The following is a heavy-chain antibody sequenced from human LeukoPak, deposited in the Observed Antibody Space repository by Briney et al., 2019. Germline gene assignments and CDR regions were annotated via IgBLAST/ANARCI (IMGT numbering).Heavy chain of an antibody. Sequence: PGGSLRLSCAASGFTFSSYWMHWVRQAPGKGLVWVSRINSDGSSTSYADSVKGRFTISRDNAKNTLYLQMNSLRAEDTAVYYCARGWGYSSSSVSPSRFDPWGQGTLVTVSS. CDR3: ARGWGYSSSSVSPSRFDP. CDR1: GFTFSSYW. D-gene: IGHD6-6*01. V-gene: IGHV3-74*01. CDR2: INSDGSST. J-gene: IGHJ5*02.